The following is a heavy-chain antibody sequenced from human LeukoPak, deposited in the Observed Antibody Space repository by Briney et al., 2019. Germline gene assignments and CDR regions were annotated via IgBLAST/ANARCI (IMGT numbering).Heavy chain of an antibody. D-gene: IGHD3-22*01. J-gene: IGHJ4*02. CDR2: IKQDGSEK. Sequence: GGSLRLSCAASGFTFSSYWMSWVRQAPGKGLEWVANIKQDGSEKYYVDSVKGRFTISRDSAKNSLYLQMNSLRAEDTAVYYCARAYYYDSSGYLGPNFDYWGQGTLVTVSS. CDR1: GFTFSSYW. V-gene: IGHV3-7*01. CDR3: ARAYYYDSSGYLGPNFDY.